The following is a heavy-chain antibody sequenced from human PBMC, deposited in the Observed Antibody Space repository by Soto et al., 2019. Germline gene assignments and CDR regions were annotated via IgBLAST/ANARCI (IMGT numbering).Heavy chain of an antibody. CDR3: AHLTTGGFYFDY. CDR2: SYWDDDK. CDR1: GFSLRNSGVG. D-gene: IGHD4-17*01. J-gene: IGHJ4*02. Sequence: QITLKESGPPLVKPTQTLTLTCTFSGFSLRNSGVGVGCIRQPPGKALEWLALSYWDDDKRYSPSLKSRLTITTDTSKNQVLLTMTNMDPVDTATYYCAHLTTGGFYFDYWGQGTLVTVSS. V-gene: IGHV2-5*02.